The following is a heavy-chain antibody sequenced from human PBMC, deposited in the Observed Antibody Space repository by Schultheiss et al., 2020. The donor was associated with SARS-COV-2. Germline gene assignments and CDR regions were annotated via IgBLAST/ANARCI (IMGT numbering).Heavy chain of an antibody. CDR2: ISSSSSYI. Sequence: GESLKISCAASGFTVRSNYMSWVRQAPGKGLEWVSSISSSSSYIYYADSVKGRFTISRDNAKNSLYLQMNSLRAEDTAVYYCARDPQGVVTAIRGWFDPWGQGTLVTVSS. J-gene: IGHJ5*02. CDR1: GFTVRSNY. D-gene: IGHD2-21*02. V-gene: IGHV3-21*01. CDR3: ARDPQGVVTAIRGWFDP.